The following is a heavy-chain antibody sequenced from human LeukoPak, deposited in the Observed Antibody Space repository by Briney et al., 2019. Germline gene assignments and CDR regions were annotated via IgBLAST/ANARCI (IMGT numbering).Heavy chain of an antibody. V-gene: IGHV4-30-4*01. Sequence: RPSETLSLTCTVSGGSISSSDYYWSWLRQSPGKGPEWISYILFGGSIYYNPSLRGRVATSIDTSKNQVSLRLSSVTAADTAVYYCARDRGDGFCKGGYCYDMAFDIWGQGTMVTVSS. CDR2: ILFGGSI. CDR1: GGSISSSDYY. J-gene: IGHJ3*02. D-gene: IGHD5-18*01. CDR3: ARDRGDGFCKGGYCYDMAFDI.